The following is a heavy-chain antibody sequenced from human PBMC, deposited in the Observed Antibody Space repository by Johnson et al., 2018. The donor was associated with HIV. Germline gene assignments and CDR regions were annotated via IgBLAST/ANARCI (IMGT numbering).Heavy chain of an antibody. CDR2: IKQDGSEK. D-gene: IGHD1-1*01. J-gene: IGHJ3*02. Sequence: VKLVESGGGLVQPGGSLRLSCAASGFTFSSYWMNWARQAPGKGLEWVANIKQDGSEKYSVDSLKGRFTISRDNAKNSLYLQMNSLRAEDTAVYYCARGDGYRRAFDIWGQGTMVTVSS. CDR1: GFTFSSYW. V-gene: IGHV3-7*01. CDR3: ARGDGYRRAFDI.